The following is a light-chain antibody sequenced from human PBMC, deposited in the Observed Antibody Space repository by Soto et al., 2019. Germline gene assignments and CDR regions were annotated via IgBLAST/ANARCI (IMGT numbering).Light chain of an antibody. V-gene: IGKV1-39*01. CDR2: AAS. CDR1: QSINSY. J-gene: IGKJ1*01. Sequence: DIQLTQSPSSLSASVGDRVTITCRASQSINSYLNWYKQKPGKAPKLLIYAASSLQSGVPSRFSGSGSETDFTLTISSLQADDFATYYCQQTFLTPRTFGQGTKVDIK. CDR3: QQTFLTPRT.